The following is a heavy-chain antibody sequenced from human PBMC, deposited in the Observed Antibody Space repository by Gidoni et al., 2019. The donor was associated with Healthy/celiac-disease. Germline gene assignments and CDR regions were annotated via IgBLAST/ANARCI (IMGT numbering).Heavy chain of an antibody. J-gene: IGHJ6*02. CDR2: IWYDGSNK. D-gene: IGHD4-17*01. Sequence: QVQLVESGGGVVQPGRSLRLSCAASGFTFSSYGMHWVRQAPGKGLAWVAVIWYDGSNKYYADSVKGRFTISRDNSKNTLYLQMNSLRAEDTAVYYCARASYGDYEHYYYYGMDVWGQGTTVTVSS. V-gene: IGHV3-33*01. CDR3: ARASYGDYEHYYYYGMDV. CDR1: GFTFSSYG.